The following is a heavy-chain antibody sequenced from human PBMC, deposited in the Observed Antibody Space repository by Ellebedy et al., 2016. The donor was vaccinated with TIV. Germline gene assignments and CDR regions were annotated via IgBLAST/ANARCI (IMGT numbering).Heavy chain of an antibody. D-gene: IGHD2-2*01. J-gene: IGHJ5*02. CDR1: GFSVSSNY. Sequence: GESLKISCAASGFSVSSNYMTWVRQAPGKGLEWVSVIYSGNNTHYADSVKGRFNISRDNFKTSVYLQMDRLRVEDTALYYCVRERMPTPTWGQGTLFTVSP. CDR2: IYSGNNT. CDR3: VRERMPTPT. V-gene: IGHV3-66*01.